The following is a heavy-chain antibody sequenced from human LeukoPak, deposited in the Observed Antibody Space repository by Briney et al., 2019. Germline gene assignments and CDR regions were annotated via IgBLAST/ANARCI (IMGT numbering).Heavy chain of an antibody. Sequence: PGRSLRLSCVGSGFTFNNYWMSWVRQAPGRGLEWVANIKQDGSEGYYVDSVKGRFTISRDNAKTSLYLEMNSLRAEDTAVYYCARGKTTVTPGYFDYGGQGTLVTVSP. CDR3: ARGKTTVTPGYFDY. J-gene: IGHJ4*02. V-gene: IGHV3-7*03. CDR1: GFTFNNYW. CDR2: IKQDGSEG. D-gene: IGHD4-17*01.